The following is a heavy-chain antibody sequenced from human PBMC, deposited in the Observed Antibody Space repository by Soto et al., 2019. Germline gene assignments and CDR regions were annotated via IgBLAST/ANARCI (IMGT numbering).Heavy chain of an antibody. D-gene: IGHD4-17*01. CDR3: AKFIGPLVSGDYDI. CDR2: ISYDGSNK. Sequence: QVQLVESGGGVVQPGRSLRLSCAASGFTFSSYGMHWVRQAPGKGLEWVAVISYDGSNKYYADSVKGRFTISRDNSKNTLYLQMNSLRAEDTAVYYCAKFIGPLVSGDYDIWGQGTLVTVSS. CDR1: GFTFSSYG. V-gene: IGHV3-30*18. J-gene: IGHJ4*02.